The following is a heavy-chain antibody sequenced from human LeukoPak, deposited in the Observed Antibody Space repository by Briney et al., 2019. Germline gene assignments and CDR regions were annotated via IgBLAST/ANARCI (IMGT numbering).Heavy chain of an antibody. CDR2: IYHSGST. J-gene: IGHJ4*02. Sequence: PSETLSLTCAVSGGSISSGGYSWSWIRQPPGKGLEWIGYIYHSGSTYYNPSLKSRVTISVDTSKNQFSLKLSSVTAADTAVYYCARRPGAFTFDYWGQGILVTVSS. D-gene: IGHD2-2*01. CDR1: GGSISSGGYS. V-gene: IGHV4-30-2*01. CDR3: ARRPGAFTFDY.